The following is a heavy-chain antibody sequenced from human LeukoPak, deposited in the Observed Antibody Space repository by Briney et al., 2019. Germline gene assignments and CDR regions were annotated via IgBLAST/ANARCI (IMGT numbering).Heavy chain of an antibody. V-gene: IGHV1-18*04. CDR2: ISAYNGNT. J-gene: IGHJ5*02. CDR1: GYTFTGYY. Sequence: ASVKVSCEASGYTFTGYYMHWVRQAPGQGLEWMGWISAYNGNTNYAQKLQGRITMTTDTSTSTAYMELRSLRSDDTAVYYCARDSSGWYHWFDPWGQGTLVTVSS. CDR3: ARDSSGWYHWFDP. D-gene: IGHD6-19*01.